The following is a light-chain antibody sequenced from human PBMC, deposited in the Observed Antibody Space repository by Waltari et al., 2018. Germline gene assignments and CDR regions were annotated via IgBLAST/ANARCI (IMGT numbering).Light chain of an antibody. J-gene: IGKJ5*01. CDR2: WAS. CDR3: QQYYGGPIT. Sequence: DIVMTQSPDSLAVSLGERATINCKSSRSVLSSSHNQNYLAWSQHTPGQPPKLPSSWASTLESGVPDRFSGSWSGTDFTLTINSLQPEDVAFYYCQQYYGGPITFGQGTRLEIK. CDR1: RSVLSSSHNQNY. V-gene: IGKV4-1*01.